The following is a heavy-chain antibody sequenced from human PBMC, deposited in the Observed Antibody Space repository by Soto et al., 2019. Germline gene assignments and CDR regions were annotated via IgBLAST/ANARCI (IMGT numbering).Heavy chain of an antibody. Sequence: EVQLLESGGGLVQPGGSLRLSCAASGFTFSSYAMSWFRQAPGKGLEWVSAISGSGGSTYYADSVKGRFTISRDNSKNTLYLQMNSLRAEDTAVYYCAKGRGTIFGVVIFYYMDVWGKGTTVTVSS. CDR3: AKGRGTIFGVVIFYYMDV. CDR1: GFTFSSYA. CDR2: ISGSGGST. V-gene: IGHV3-23*01. J-gene: IGHJ6*03. D-gene: IGHD3-3*01.